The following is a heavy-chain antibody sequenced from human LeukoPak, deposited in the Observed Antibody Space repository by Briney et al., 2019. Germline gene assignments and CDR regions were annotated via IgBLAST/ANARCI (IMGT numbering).Heavy chain of an antibody. CDR3: ARTESYNSAAYNPT. D-gene: IGHD3-16*01. J-gene: IGHJ5*02. V-gene: IGHV3-66*01. CDR2: IYNDGRT. CDR1: GFTVSHNY. Sequence: GGSLRLSCAASGFTVSHNYMSWVRQAPGKGLEWVSNIYNDGRTYYRDSVKGRFTVSRDDSENTLYLQMNNLRAEDTAVYYCARTESYNSAAYNPTWGQGTLVTVSS.